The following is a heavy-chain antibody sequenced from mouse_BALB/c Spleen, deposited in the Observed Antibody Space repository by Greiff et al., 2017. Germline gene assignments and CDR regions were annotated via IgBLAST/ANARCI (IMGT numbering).Heavy chain of an antibody. CDR1: GYTFTSYW. CDR2: IYPSDSYT. Sequence: VQLQQSGAELVRPGASVKLSCKASGYTFTSYWINWVKQRPGQGLEWIGNIYPSDSYTNYNQKFKDKATLTVDKSSSTAYMQLSSPTSEDSAVYYCTRSGYGNYAWFAYWGQGTLVTVSA. D-gene: IGHD2-10*02. J-gene: IGHJ3*01. CDR3: TRSGYGNYAWFAY. V-gene: IGHV1-69*02.